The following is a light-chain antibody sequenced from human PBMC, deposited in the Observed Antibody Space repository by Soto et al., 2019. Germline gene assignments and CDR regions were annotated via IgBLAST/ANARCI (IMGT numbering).Light chain of an antibody. CDR3: QQYGSSPT. J-gene: IGKJ1*01. Sequence: EIMLTQSPCTLSLSTGERATLSCRASQSVSSSYLAWYQQKPGQAPRLLIYGASRRATGIPERFSGSGSGTDFTLTINRLEPEDFAVYYCQQYGSSPTFGLGTKVDI. CDR2: GAS. V-gene: IGKV3-20*01. CDR1: QSVSSSY.